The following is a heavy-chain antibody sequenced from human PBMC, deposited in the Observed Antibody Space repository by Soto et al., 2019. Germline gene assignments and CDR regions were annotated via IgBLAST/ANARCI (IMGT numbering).Heavy chain of an antibody. CDR2: MYSSGYT. D-gene: IGHD2-15*01. Sequence: PSETLSLTXTVSGDSFSRYKWSWIRQPPGKGLEYIGYMYSSGYTDYNPSLKSRVTMSLDTSKNQYSLKLTSATAADTAVYYCAREWSAFDYWGQGTLVTVSS. V-gene: IGHV4-59*01. J-gene: IGHJ4*02. CDR1: GDSFSRYK. CDR3: AREWSAFDY.